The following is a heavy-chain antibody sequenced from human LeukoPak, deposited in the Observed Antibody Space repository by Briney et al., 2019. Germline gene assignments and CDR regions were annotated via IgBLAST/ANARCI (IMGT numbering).Heavy chain of an antibody. CDR2: IYYSGST. Sequence: SETLSLTCTVSGGSISSHYWSWIRQPPGKGRECMGYIYYSGSTNYNSSLKSRVIISVETCKNQFSLKLNSVTAADTAMYYCARQVYNNWFDPWGQGTLVTVSS. CDR3: ARQVYNNWFDP. D-gene: IGHD2-2*02. J-gene: IGHJ5*02. CDR1: GGSISSHY. V-gene: IGHV4-59*11.